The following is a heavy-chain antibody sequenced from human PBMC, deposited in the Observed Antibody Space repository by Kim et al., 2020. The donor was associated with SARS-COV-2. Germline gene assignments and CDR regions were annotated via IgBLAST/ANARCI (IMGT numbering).Heavy chain of an antibody. CDR2: ISGSSTYI. J-gene: IGHJ4*02. D-gene: IGHD6-19*01. CDR3: ATTPVAVSGY. Sequence: GGSLRLSCAASGFTFSSYSMIWVRQAPGKGPEWVSSISGSSTYIYYADSFKDRFTISRDNAKNSLYLQMNSLRVEDTALYYCATTPVAVSGYWGQGTLVTVSS. CDR1: GFTFSSYS. V-gene: IGHV3-21*01.